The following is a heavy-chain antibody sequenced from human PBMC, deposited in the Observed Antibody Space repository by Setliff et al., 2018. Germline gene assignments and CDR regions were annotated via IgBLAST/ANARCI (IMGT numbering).Heavy chain of an antibody. Sequence: SETLSLTCTVSGGSVNSHYWTWIRQPAGKGLEWIGRLYTSGDTNYNPSLKSRVSMSLDTSKNQFSLKLSSVTAADTAVYYCARDRVVVLAGRRGFYFDYWGQGTLVTVSS. D-gene: IGHD2-15*01. CDR3: ARDRVVVLAGRRGFYFDY. V-gene: IGHV4-4*07. J-gene: IGHJ4*02. CDR1: GGSVNSHY. CDR2: LYTSGDT.